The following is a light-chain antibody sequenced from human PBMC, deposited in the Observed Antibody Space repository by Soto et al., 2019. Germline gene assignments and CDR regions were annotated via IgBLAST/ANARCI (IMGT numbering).Light chain of an antibody. CDR3: QQYGRSPFT. J-gene: IGKJ3*01. CDR1: QSVSSNN. Sequence: EIVLTQSPGTRSLSPGERATLSCRASQSVSSNNLAWYRQRPGQAPRVVIYGASTRATGIPERFSGSGSGTDFTLTISRLEPEDFAVYYCQQYGRSPFTFGPGTKVDIK. V-gene: IGKV3-20*01. CDR2: GAS.